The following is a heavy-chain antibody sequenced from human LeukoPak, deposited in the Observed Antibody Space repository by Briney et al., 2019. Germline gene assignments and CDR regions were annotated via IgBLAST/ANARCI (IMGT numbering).Heavy chain of an antibody. J-gene: IGHJ6*02. D-gene: IGHD2-21*02. CDR3: AKGRTASPFYNYYGLDV. Sequence: GGSLRLSCATSGITFSGYGMHWVRQAPGKGLEWGAFISHDGRNEYYVDSVKGRFTISRDNSKNTLYLQMDSLRAEDSAVYYCAKGRTASPFYNYYGLDVWGQGTTVTVSS. CDR2: ISHDGRNE. CDR1: GITFSGYG. V-gene: IGHV3-30*18.